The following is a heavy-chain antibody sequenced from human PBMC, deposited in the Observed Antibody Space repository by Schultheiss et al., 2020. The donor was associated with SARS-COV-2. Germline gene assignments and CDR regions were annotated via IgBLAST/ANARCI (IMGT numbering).Heavy chain of an antibody. CDR3: ARDRGSGWPYYYYYMDV. D-gene: IGHD6-19*01. V-gene: IGHV3-74*01. Sequence: GGSLRLSCAASGFTFRNYWMHWVRQIPGKGLVWVSRINSDGSSTSYADSVKGRFTISRDNAKNSLYLQMNSLRAEDTAVYYCARDRGSGWPYYYYYMDVWGKGTTVTVAS. CDR1: GFTFRNYW. CDR2: INSDGSST. J-gene: IGHJ6*03.